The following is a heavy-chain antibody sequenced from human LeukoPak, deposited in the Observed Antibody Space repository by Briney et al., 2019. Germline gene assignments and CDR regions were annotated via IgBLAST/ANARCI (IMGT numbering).Heavy chain of an antibody. CDR3: AKDRSIGTYYTFDH. V-gene: IGHV3-23*01. CDR1: GFTFSDYA. J-gene: IGHJ4*02. CDR2: ISGSGVMT. D-gene: IGHD1-26*01. Sequence: GGSLRLSCAASGFTFSDYAMTWVRQAPGKGLEWVATISGSGVMTYYADSVKGRFTVSGDNSENTLYLQMSSLTAADTAVYYCAKDRSIGTYYTFDHWGQGTLVTVSS.